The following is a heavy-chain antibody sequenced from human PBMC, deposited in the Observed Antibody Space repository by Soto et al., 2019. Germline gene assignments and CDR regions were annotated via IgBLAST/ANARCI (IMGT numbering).Heavy chain of an antibody. Sequence: QVQLVQSGPEVKKTGTSVKVSCKASGGTFSSRAISWVRQAPGQGLEWMGGIIPVFGRVNYAEKFQDRVTIPADESTGTVYMELSSLRSEDPAFYYVANSRGGTFLGYHGMDIWGQGTTVSVSS. D-gene: IGHD3-16*01. CDR1: GGTFSSRA. V-gene: IGHV1-69*01. J-gene: IGHJ6*02. CDR3: ANSRGGTFLGYHGMDI. CDR2: IIPVFGRV.